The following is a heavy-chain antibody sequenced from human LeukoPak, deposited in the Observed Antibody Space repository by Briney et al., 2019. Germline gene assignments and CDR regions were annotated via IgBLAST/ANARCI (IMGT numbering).Heavy chain of an antibody. CDR2: IDTSGSS. Sequence: SETLSLICTVSGGPISNYYWSWIRQPAGKGLEWIGHIDTSGSSNYNPSLKSRVTISVDTSNNRFSLRLRSVSAADTAVYYCARESGFSDNSAYSKRFDSWGQGTLVTVSS. CDR1: GGPISNYY. V-gene: IGHV4-4*07. J-gene: IGHJ4*02. D-gene: IGHD3-22*01. CDR3: ARESGFSDNSAYSKRFDS.